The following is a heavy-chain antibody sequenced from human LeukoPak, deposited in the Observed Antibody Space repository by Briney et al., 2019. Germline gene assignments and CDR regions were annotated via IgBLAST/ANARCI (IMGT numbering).Heavy chain of an antibody. CDR3: ARDFRGYDRSGYFAT. D-gene: IGHD3-22*01. J-gene: IGHJ4*02. CDR2: IYTSGST. Sequence: SETLSLTCTVSGGSISSYYWSWIRQPAGKGLEWIGRIYTSGSTNYNPSLKSRVTMSVDTSKNQFSLKLTSVTAADTAVYYCARDFRGYDRSGYFATWGQGTLVTVSS. V-gene: IGHV4-4*07. CDR1: GGSISSYY.